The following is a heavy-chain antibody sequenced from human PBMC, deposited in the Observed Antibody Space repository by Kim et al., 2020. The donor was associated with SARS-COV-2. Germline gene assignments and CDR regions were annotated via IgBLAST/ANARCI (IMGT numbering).Heavy chain of an antibody. Sequence: SVKVSCKASGGTFSSYAISWVRQAPGQGLEWMGGIIPIFGTANYAQKFQGRVTITADESTSTAYMELSSLRSEDTAVYYCASRPPTSNHAFDIWGQGTMVTVSS. J-gene: IGHJ3*02. D-gene: IGHD3-16*01. CDR3: ASRPPTSNHAFDI. CDR2: IIPIFGTA. V-gene: IGHV1-69*13. CDR1: GGTFSSYA.